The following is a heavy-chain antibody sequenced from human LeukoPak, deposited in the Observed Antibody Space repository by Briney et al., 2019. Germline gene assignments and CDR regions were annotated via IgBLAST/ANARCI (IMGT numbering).Heavy chain of an antibody. D-gene: IGHD3-3*01. J-gene: IGHJ4*02. V-gene: IGHV5-51*01. CDR2: IYPRDSDT. CDR3: ARWHPSWDFPY. CDR1: GYNFASYW. Sequence: GESLKISCKGSGYNFASYWIGWVRQMPGKGLEWMGIIYPRDSDTRYSPSFQGQVTISADKSISTAYLQWSSLRASDTAMYHCARWHPSWDFPYWGQGTLVTVSS.